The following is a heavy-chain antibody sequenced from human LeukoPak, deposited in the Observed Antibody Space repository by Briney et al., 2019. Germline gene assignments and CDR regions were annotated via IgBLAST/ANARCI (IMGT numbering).Heavy chain of an antibody. CDR1: GYTLTELS. D-gene: IGHD5-24*01. CDR2: FDPEDGET. V-gene: IGHV1-24*01. Sequence: GASVKVSCKVSGYTLTELSMHWVRQAPGKGLEWMGGFDPEDGETIYAQKFQGRVTMTEDTSTDTAHMELSSLRSEDTAVYYCATAVEMATTTYFDYWGQGTLVTVSS. J-gene: IGHJ4*02. CDR3: ATAVEMATTTYFDY.